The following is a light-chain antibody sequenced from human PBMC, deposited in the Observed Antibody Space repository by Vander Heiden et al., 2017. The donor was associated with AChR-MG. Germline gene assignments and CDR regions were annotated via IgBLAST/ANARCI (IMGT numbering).Light chain of an antibody. V-gene: IGKV1-33*01. CDR2: DAS. CDR1: QDISNY. J-gene: IGKJ5*01. Sequence: DIQLTQSPSSLPASVGDRVTITCQASQDISNYLNWYQQKPGKAPKLLIYDASNLETGVPSRFSGSGSGTDFTFTISSLQPEDIATYYCQQYDNLPSTFGQGTRLEIK. CDR3: QQYDNLPST.